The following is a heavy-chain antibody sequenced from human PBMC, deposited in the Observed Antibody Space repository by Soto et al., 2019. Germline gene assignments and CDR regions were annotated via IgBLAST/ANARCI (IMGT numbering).Heavy chain of an antibody. J-gene: IGHJ4*02. D-gene: IGHD3-9*01. CDR2: INDRGSIT. CDR1: GWTLRNFC. CDR3: AGGSNWHYDVLTGFDS. Sequence: SETPSVTCAFDGWTLRNFCLIWIRPPPGKGLEWIGEINDRGSITNYNPSLKSRVTISVDAFKNQFSLKLSFVTAADTAVYYCAGGSNWHYDVLTGFDSGGQGMLVTVSS. V-gene: IGHV4-34*01.